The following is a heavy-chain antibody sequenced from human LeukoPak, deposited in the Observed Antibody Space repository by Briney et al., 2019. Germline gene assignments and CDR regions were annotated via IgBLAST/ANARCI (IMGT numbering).Heavy chain of an antibody. CDR3: AKGGDYDSSGYHDY. J-gene: IGHJ4*02. CDR2: ISYDGSNE. D-gene: IGHD3-22*01. Sequence: PGGSLRLSCAASGFTFSSYVMHWVRQAPGKGLEWVAIISYDGSNEYYADSVKGRFTISRDNSKNTLYLQMNSLRAADAAVYYCAKGGDYDSSGYHDYWGQGTLVTVSS. CDR1: GFTFSSYV. V-gene: IGHV3-30*04.